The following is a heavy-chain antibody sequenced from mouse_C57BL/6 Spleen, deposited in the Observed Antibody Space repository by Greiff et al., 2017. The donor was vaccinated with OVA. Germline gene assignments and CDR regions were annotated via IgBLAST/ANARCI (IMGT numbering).Heavy chain of an antibody. Sequence: QVQLQQSGAELVKPGASVKISCKASGYAFSSYWMNWVKQRPGKGLEWIGQIYPGDGETNYNGKFKGKATLTADKSSSTAYMQLSSLTSEDSAVYFCARGDYDYGGAWFAYWGQGTLVTVSA. V-gene: IGHV1-80*01. CDR2: IYPGDGET. D-gene: IGHD2-4*01. CDR1: GYAFSSYW. J-gene: IGHJ3*01. CDR3: ARGDYDYGGAWFAY.